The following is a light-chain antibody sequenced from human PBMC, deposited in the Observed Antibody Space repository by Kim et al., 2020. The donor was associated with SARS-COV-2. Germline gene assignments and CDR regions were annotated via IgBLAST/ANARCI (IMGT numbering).Light chain of an antibody. CDR1: QSVSSNY. V-gene: IGKV3-20*01. J-gene: IGKJ1*01. Sequence: EIVLTQSPGTLSLSPGERATLSCRASQSVSSNYLAWYQQKPSQAPRLLIYGTSSRATGIPDRFSGSGSGTDFTLTVSRLEPEDFAVYYCHQYERSPWTFGRGTKVDIK. CDR2: GTS. CDR3: HQYERSPWT.